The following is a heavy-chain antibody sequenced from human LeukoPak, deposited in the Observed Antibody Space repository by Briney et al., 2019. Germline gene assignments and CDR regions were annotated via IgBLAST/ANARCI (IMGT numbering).Heavy chain of an antibody. V-gene: IGHV4-4*07. CDR2: IYTSGST. J-gene: IGHJ6*03. Sequence: KPSETLSLTCTVSGDSISNYYWSWIRQPAGKGLEWIGRIYTSGSTNYNPSLKSRVTISVDTSKNQFSLKLSSVTAADTAVYYCARSHYSLRTYYYYYYMDVWGKGTTVTVSS. CDR3: ARSHYSLRTYYYYYYMDV. D-gene: IGHD4-11*01. CDR1: GDSISNYY.